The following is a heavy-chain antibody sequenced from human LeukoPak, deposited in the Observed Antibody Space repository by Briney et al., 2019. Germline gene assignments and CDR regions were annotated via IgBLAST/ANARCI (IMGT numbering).Heavy chain of an antibody. CDR1: GFTFSSYW. V-gene: IGHV3-7*01. Sequence: GGSLRLSCAASGFTFSSYWMSWVRQAPGKGLEWVANIKQDGSEKYYVDSVKGRFTISRDNAKNSLYLQMNSLRAEDTAVYYCAGGEVVPAANTYYFDYWGQGTLVTVSS. CDR3: AGGEVVPAANTYYFDY. J-gene: IGHJ4*02. CDR2: IKQDGSEK. D-gene: IGHD2-2*01.